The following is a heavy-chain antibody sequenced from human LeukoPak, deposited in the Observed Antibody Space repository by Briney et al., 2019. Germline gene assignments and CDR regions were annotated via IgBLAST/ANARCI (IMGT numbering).Heavy chain of an antibody. V-gene: IGHV3-23*01. Sequence: GGSLRLSCAASGFTFSSYAMSWVRQAPGKGLEWVSAISGSGGSTYYADSVKGRFTIFRDNSKNTLYLQMNSLRAEDTAVYYCAKEVDIVVVPAAIPGLLDYWGQGTLVTVSS. J-gene: IGHJ4*02. CDR1: GFTFSSYA. D-gene: IGHD2-2*03. CDR2: ISGSGGST. CDR3: AKEVDIVVVPAAIPGLLDY.